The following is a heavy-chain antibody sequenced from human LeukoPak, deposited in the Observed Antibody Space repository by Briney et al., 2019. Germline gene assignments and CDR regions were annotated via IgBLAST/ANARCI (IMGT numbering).Heavy chain of an antibody. D-gene: IGHD6-13*01. V-gene: IGHV1-69*04. Sequence: ASVKVSCKASGGTFSSYAISWVRQAPGQGLEWMGRIIPILGIANYAQKFQGRVTITADKSTSTAYMELSSLRSEDTAVYYCASHIAAAANWFDPWGQGTLVTVSS. CDR3: ASHIAAAANWFDP. J-gene: IGHJ5*02. CDR1: GGTFSSYA. CDR2: IIPILGIA.